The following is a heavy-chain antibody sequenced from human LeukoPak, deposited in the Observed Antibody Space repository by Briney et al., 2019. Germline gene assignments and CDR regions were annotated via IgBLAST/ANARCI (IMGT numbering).Heavy chain of an antibody. V-gene: IGHV4-59*12. CDR3: ARVEVSYIYGMDV. J-gene: IGHJ6*02. Sequence: SETLSLTCTVSGDSISSYYWSWIRQPPGKGLEWIGCIYYSGSTNYNPSLKSRVTISVDRSKNQFSLKLSSVTAADTAVYYCARVEVSYIYGMDVWGQGTTVTVSS. D-gene: IGHD3-10*01. CDR1: GDSISSYY. CDR2: IYYSGST.